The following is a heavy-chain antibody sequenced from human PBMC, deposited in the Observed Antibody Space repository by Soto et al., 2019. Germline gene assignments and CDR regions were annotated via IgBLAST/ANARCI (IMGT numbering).Heavy chain of an antibody. CDR2: ISSSGSTI. J-gene: IGHJ4*02. Sequence: PGGSLRLSCAASGFTFSDYYMSWIRQAPGKGLEWVSYISSSGSTIYYADSVKGRFTISGDNAKNSLYLQMNSLRAEDTAVYYCARDRPYYYDSSGYLDYWGQGTLVTVSS. CDR3: ARDRPYYYDSSGYLDY. CDR1: GFTFSDYY. V-gene: IGHV3-11*01. D-gene: IGHD3-22*01.